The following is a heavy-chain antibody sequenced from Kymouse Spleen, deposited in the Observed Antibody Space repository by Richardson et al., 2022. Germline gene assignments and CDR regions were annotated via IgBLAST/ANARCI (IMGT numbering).Heavy chain of an antibody. V-gene: IGHV4-34*01. Sequence: QVQLQQWGAGLLKPSETLSLTCAVYGGSFSGYYWSWIRQPPGKGLEWIGEINHSGSTNYNPSLKSRVTISVDTSKNQFSLKLSSVTAADTAVYYCARLRFLEWFHFDYWGQGTLVTVSS. CDR1: GGSFSGYY. CDR2: INHSGST. J-gene: IGHJ4*02. D-gene: IGHD3-3*01. CDR3: ARLRFLEWFHFDY.